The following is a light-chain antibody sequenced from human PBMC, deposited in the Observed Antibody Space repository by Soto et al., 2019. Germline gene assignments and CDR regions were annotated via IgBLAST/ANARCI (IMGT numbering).Light chain of an antibody. J-gene: IGKJ1*01. Sequence: EIVLTQSPANLSLSPGERATLSCRASQSVSSYLAWYQQKPGQAPRLLIYDASNRATGIPARFSGSGSGTDFTLTISSLEPEDFAVYYCQHRSNWWTFGQGTKVQIK. CDR2: DAS. CDR3: QHRSNWWT. CDR1: QSVSSY. V-gene: IGKV3-11*01.